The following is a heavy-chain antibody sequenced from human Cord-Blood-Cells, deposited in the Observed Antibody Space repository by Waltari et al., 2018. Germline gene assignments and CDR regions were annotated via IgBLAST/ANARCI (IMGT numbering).Heavy chain of an antibody. CDR3: ARVAAAGTEYFQH. CDR2: ISSSGSTI. CDR1: GFTFSSYE. Sequence: EVQLVESGGGLVQPGGSLRLSCAASGFTFSSYEMNWVRQAPGKGLGWVSNISSSGSTIYYADSVKGRFTISRDNAKNSLYLQMNSLRAEDTAVYYCARVAAAGTEYFQHWGQGTLVTVSS. V-gene: IGHV3-48*03. J-gene: IGHJ1*01. D-gene: IGHD6-13*01.